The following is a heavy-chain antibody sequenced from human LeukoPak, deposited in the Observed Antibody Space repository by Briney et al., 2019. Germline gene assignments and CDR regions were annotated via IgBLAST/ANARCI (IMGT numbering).Heavy chain of an antibody. Sequence: ASVKVSCKSSGYTFTSYYMHWVRQAPGQGLEWMGIINLSGGSTSYAQKFQGRVTMTRDTSKSTVYMELSSLRSEDTAVYYCARARRSSFTHFDYWGQGTLVTVSS. CDR1: GYTFTSYY. CDR3: ARARRSSFTHFDY. D-gene: IGHD6-13*01. CDR2: INLSGGST. J-gene: IGHJ4*02. V-gene: IGHV1-46*01.